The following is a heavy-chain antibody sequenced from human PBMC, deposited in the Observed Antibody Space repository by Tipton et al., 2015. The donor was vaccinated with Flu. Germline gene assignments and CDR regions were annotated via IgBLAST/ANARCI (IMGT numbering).Heavy chain of an antibody. V-gene: IGHV4-34*01. CDR1: GGSFSGYY. CDR3: ARGRHRPLGYYFDY. Sequence: TLSLTCAVYGGSFSGYYWSWIRQPPGKGLEWIGEINHSGSTNYNPSLKSRVTISVDTSKNQFSLKLSSVTAADTAVYYCARGRHRPLGYYFDYWGQGPLVPVSS. CDR2: INHSGST. D-gene: IGHD3-16*01. J-gene: IGHJ4*02.